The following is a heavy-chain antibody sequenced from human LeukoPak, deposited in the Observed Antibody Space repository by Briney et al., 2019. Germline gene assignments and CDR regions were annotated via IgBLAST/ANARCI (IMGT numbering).Heavy chain of an antibody. Sequence: GGSLRLSCAASAFNFRTYAMNWVRQAPGKGLEWVAVIAYDGGVTFYRDSVKGRFTISRDNSKNTLSLQMNSLRPEDTAVYYCARDVGYSSGWYDYYYGVDVWGQGTTVTVSS. D-gene: IGHD6-19*01. CDR1: AFNFRTYA. CDR2: IAYDGGVT. J-gene: IGHJ6*02. CDR3: ARDVGYSSGWYDYYYGVDV. V-gene: IGHV3-23*01.